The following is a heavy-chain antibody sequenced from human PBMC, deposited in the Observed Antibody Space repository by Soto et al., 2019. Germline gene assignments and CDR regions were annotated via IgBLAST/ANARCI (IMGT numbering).Heavy chain of an antibody. V-gene: IGHV3-7*01. CDR3: ARDGVAAGLYFDN. CDR2: INQDGSEK. Sequence: GESLKISCAASGFIFRSYWMSWVRQAPGKGLEWVANINQDGSEKYYVDSVRGRFIISRDNAENSLYLQMNSLRAEDTAVYYCARDGVAAGLYFDNWGQGTLVTVSS. J-gene: IGHJ4*02. D-gene: IGHD2-15*01. CDR1: GFIFRSYW.